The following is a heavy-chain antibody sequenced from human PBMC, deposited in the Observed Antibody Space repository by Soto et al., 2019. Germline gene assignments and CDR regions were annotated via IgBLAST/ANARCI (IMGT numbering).Heavy chain of an antibody. D-gene: IGHD2-21*02. J-gene: IGHJ2*01. Sequence: EVQLVESGGGLVQPGGSLRLSCAASGFMFNSYAMHWVRQAPGKGLEYVSAISSLGDSTFYADSVKDRFTISRDNSKNTLYLHMGSLRAEDMAVYYCARRTAGWYVDLWGRGTLVTVSS. V-gene: IGHV3-64*07. CDR1: GFMFNSYA. CDR3: ARRTAGWYVDL. CDR2: ISSLGDST.